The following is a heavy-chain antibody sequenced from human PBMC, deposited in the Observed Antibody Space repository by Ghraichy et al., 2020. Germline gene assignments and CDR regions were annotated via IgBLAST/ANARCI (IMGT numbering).Heavy chain of an antibody. D-gene: IGHD3-16*01. CDR3: ARGPWGGLYGMDV. J-gene: IGHJ6*02. V-gene: IGHV3-23*01. CDR1: GFTFSSYA. CDR2: ISGGGGST. Sequence: GGSLRLSCAASGFTFSSYAMSWVRQAPGKGLEWVSAISGGGGSTYYADSVKGRFTISRDNSKNTLYLQMNSLRAEDTAVYSCARGPWGGLYGMDVWGQGTTVTVSS.